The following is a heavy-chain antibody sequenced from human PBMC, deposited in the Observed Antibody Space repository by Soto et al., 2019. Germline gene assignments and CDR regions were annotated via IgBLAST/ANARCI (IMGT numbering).Heavy chain of an antibody. CDR1: GGSISSSNW. CDR2: IYHSGST. V-gene: IGHV4-4*02. Sequence: QVQLQESGPGLVKPSGTLSLTCAVSGGSISSSNWWSWVRQPPGKGLEWIGEIYHSGSTNYNPSLKSRATMAVGKAKNQFSLKLSSVTAADTAVYYCARPHTPGVAQFDWGQGTLVTVSS. J-gene: IGHJ4*02. CDR3: ARPHTPGVAQFD. D-gene: IGHD6-19*01.